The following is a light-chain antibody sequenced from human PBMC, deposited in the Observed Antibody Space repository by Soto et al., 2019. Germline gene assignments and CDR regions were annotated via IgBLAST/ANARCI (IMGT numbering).Light chain of an antibody. J-gene: IGKJ4*01. CDR2: DAS. Sequence: QLTHSPSSLSASVGDRVTIPCRASQDISTSLAWYQQKPGKPPKLLIYDASTLERGDPSRLSHRRSGTDFTLPISSLQPEDFAPYFCQQFQAYPLTFGGGTRVDI. CDR3: QQFQAYPLT. V-gene: IGKV1-13*02. CDR1: QDISTS.